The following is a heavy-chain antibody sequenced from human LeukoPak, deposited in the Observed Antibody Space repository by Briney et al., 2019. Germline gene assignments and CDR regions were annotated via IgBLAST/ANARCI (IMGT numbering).Heavy chain of an antibody. CDR3: AKWGTFEQQLVPDFDY. D-gene: IGHD6-13*01. CDR2: ISYDGSNK. Sequence: QTGGSLRLSCAASGFTFSSYGMHWVRQAPGKGLEWVAVISYDGSNKYYADSVKGRFTISSDNSKNTLYLQMNSLRAEDTAVYYCAKWGTFEQQLVPDFDYWGQGTLVTVSS. CDR1: GFTFSSYG. V-gene: IGHV3-30*18. J-gene: IGHJ4*02.